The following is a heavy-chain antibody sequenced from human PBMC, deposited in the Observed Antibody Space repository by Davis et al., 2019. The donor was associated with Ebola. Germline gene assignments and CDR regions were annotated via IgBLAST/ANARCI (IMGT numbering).Heavy chain of an antibody. V-gene: IGHV1-8*02. CDR1: GYAFTSYD. Sequence: AASVKVSCTASGYAFTSYDINWVRQATGHGPEWMGWMNPNSGNTGYVEKFQGRVTMTRNTSTSTAYMELSSLRSEDTAVYYCVRSGVRGYYNGMDVWGQGTTVSVSS. D-gene: IGHD2-8*01. CDR2: MNPNSGNT. CDR3: VRSGVRGYYNGMDV. J-gene: IGHJ6*02.